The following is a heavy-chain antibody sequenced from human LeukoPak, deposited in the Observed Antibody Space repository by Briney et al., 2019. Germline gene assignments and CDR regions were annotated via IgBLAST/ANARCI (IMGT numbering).Heavy chain of an antibody. J-gene: IGHJ5*01. D-gene: IGHD3-3*01. CDR3: ARNHDFWSGYFNSVDS. CDR1: GFTFSSHT. V-gene: IGHV3-21*01. Sequence: SGGSLRLSXAASGFTFSSHTMNWVGQAPGKGLEWVSSISSSSSYIYYADSVKGRFTISRDNAKNSLYLRMNSLRAEDTAVYYCARNHDFWSGYFNSVDSWGQGTLVTVSS. CDR2: ISSSSSYI.